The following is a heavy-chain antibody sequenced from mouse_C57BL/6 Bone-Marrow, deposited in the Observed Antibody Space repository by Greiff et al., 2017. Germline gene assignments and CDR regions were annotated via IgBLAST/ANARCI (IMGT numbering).Heavy chain of an antibody. CDR2: IYPGGGYT. Sequence: QVQLQQSGAELVRPGTSVKMSCKASGYTFTNYWIGWAKQTPGHGLEWIGDIYPGGGYTNYNEKFKGKATLTADKSSSTAYMQFSSLTSEDSAIYYCARLYPNYFDYWGQGTTLTVSS. D-gene: IGHD2-12*01. CDR1: GYTFTNYW. J-gene: IGHJ2*01. V-gene: IGHV1-63*01. CDR3: ARLYPNYFDY.